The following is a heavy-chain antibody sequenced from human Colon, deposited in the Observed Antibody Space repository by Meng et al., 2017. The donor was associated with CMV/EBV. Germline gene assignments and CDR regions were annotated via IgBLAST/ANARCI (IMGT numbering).Heavy chain of an antibody. CDR2: ISGRGDNT. V-gene: IGHV3-23*01. Sequence: GGSLRLSCAASGFIFSTYAMSRVRQAPGKGLEWVSGISGRGDNTYYADSVKGRFTISRDNSKNTLDLQMNSLRAEDTAVYYCAKGTGTRWLDPWGQGTLVTVSS. J-gene: IGHJ5*02. CDR3: AKGTGTRWLDP. CDR1: GFIFSTYA. D-gene: IGHD1-1*01.